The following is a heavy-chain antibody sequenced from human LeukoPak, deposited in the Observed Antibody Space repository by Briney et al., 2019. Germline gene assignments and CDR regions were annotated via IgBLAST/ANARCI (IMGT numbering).Heavy chain of an antibody. D-gene: IGHD5-18*01. CDR3: AGGYSYGLPSEAFDI. Sequence: KPSETLSLTCAVYGGSFSGYYWSWLRQPPGKGLEWIGYIYYSGSTNYNPSLKSRVTISVDTSKNQFSLKLSSVTAADTAVYYCAGGYSYGLPSEAFDIWGQGTMVTVSS. CDR1: GGSFSGYY. J-gene: IGHJ3*02. V-gene: IGHV4-59*01. CDR2: IYYSGST.